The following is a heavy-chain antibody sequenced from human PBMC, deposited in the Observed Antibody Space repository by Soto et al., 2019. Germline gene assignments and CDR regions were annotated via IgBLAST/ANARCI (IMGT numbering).Heavy chain of an antibody. D-gene: IGHD3-9*01. Sequence: QVQLQESGPGLVKPSETLSLTCTVSGGSISSYYWSWIRQPPGKGLEWIGYIYYSGSTNYNPSLKSRATISVDTAKNRFAREGGLGTAADTAVYYCARGGGGTYYDILTGYYRYYFDYWGQGTLVTVSS. CDR2: IYYSGST. CDR1: GGSISSYY. CDR3: ARGGGGTYYDILTGYYRYYFDY. J-gene: IGHJ4*02. V-gene: IGHV4-59*01.